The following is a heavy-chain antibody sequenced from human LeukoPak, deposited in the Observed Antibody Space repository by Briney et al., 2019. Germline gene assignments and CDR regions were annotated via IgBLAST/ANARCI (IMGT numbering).Heavy chain of an antibody. J-gene: IGHJ4*02. D-gene: IGHD6-19*01. CDR3: ARVGSGWRIDY. CDR2: ISSSSSTI. V-gene: IGHV3-48*01. CDR1: GFTFSSYS. Sequence: PGGSLRLSCAASGFTFSSYSMNWVRQAPGKGLEWVSYISSSSSTIYYADSVKGRFTISRDNAENSLYLQMNSLRAEDTAVYYCARVGSGWRIDYWGQGTLVTVSS.